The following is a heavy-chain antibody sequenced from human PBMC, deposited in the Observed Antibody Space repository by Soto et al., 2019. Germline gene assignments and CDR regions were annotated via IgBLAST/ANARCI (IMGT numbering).Heavy chain of an antibody. CDR3: ARAEIYCSSTSCYVNWFDP. J-gene: IGHJ5*02. CDR1: GFTFSDYY. V-gene: IGHV3-11*06. D-gene: IGHD2-2*01. Sequence: GGSLRLSCAASGFTFSDYYMSWIRQAPGKGLEWVSYISSSSSYTNYADSVKGRFTISRDNAKNSLYLQMNSLRAEETAVYYCARAEIYCSSTSCYVNWFDPWGQGTLVTVSS. CDR2: ISSSSSYT.